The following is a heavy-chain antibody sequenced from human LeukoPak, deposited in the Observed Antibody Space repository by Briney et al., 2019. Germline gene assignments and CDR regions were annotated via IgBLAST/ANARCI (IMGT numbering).Heavy chain of an antibody. V-gene: IGHV3-30*03. CDR3: AREAGYGMDV. CDR1: EFTFSSYG. Sequence: PGGFLRLSCAASEFTFSSYGMHWVRQAPGQGLEGVAVMSYDGSSKYYVDSVKGQFTISRDNSKSTLYLQMNSLRAGDTAVYYCAREAGYGMDVWGQGTTVTVSS. CDR2: MSYDGSSK. J-gene: IGHJ6*02. D-gene: IGHD6-19*01.